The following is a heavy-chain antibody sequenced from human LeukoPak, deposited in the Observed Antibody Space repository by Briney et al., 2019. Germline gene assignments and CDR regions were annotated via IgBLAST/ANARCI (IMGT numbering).Heavy chain of an antibody. CDR3: AREVLKRAYSSGWYGY. J-gene: IGHJ4*02. CDR1: GFTFSSYV. V-gene: IGHV3-66*01. CDR2: IYSGGST. D-gene: IGHD6-19*01. Sequence: GGSLRLSCAASGFTFSSYVMSWVRQAPGKGLEWVSVIYSGGSTYYADSVKGRFTISRDNSKNTLYLQMNSLRAEDTAVYYCAREVLKRAYSSGWYGYWGQGTLVTVSS.